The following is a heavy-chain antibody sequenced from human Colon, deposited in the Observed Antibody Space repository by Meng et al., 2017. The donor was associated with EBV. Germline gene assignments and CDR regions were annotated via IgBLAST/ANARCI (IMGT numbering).Heavy chain of an antibody. Sequence: QVHLQESGPGWLKPSETRALTGAVSGGSISSYNWWSWVRLAPGKGLEWIGEIYHSGSTNSNPSLRSRLTLSVDKSKNQISLKLTSVTAADTALYYCAKVQSSGRFSWFDPWGQGTLVTVSS. V-gene: IGHV4-4*02. CDR2: IYHSGST. D-gene: IGHD3-10*01. J-gene: IGHJ5*02. CDR3: AKVQSSGRFSWFDP. CDR1: GGSISSYNW.